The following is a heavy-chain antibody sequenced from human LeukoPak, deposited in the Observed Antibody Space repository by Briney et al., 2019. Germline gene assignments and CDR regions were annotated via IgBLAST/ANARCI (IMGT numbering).Heavy chain of an antibody. Sequence: GGSLRLSCAASGFTFSSYAMSWVRQAPGKGLEWVSAISGSGGSTYYADSVKGRFTISRDNSKNTLYLQMNSLRAEDTAVYYCAKGGDYGDHTYHYGMDVWGQGTTVTVSS. CDR3: AKGGDYGDHTYHYGMDV. CDR1: GFTFSSYA. J-gene: IGHJ6*02. V-gene: IGHV3-23*01. D-gene: IGHD4-17*01. CDR2: ISGSGGST.